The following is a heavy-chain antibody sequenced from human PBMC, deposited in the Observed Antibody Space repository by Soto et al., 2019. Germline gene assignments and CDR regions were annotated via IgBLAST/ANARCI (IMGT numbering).Heavy chain of an antibody. Sequence: SETLSLTCAVSGDSISSSVWWTWVRQPPGKGLEWIGEVFHTGGTYFNPSLRGRVAMSVDKSTNEFSLKVTSVTAADAAIYYCARKAWVRFDYWGQGALVTVSS. J-gene: IGHJ4*02. D-gene: IGHD7-27*01. V-gene: IGHV4-4*02. CDR2: VFHTGGT. CDR3: ARKAWVRFDY. CDR1: GDSISSSVW.